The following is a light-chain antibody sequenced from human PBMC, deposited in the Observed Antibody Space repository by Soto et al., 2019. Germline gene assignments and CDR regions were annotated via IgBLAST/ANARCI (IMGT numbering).Light chain of an antibody. CDR2: GAS. CDR1: QSVSSSY. V-gene: IGKV3-20*01. J-gene: IGKJ1*01. CDR3: QQYGISPRWT. Sequence: EIVLTQSPGTLSLSPGERATLSCRASQSVSSSYLAWYQQKPGQAPRLLIYGASSRATGSPDRFSGSGSGTDFTLTISRLEPEDFAVYYCQQYGISPRWTFGQGTKVEIK.